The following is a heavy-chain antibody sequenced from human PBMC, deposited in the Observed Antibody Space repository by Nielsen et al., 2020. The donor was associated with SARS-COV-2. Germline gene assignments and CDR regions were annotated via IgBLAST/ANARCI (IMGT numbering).Heavy chain of an antibody. D-gene: IGHD3-22*01. CDR3: ARDLTPYSSGYSVLDH. Sequence: SETLSLTFSVYGLSFIGYYWSWIRHPPGKGLEWIGEINHSGSTNYNPSLKSRVTISVDTSKNQFSLKLSSVTAADTAVYYCARDLTPYSSGYSVLDHWGQGTLVTVSS. J-gene: IGHJ4*02. CDR1: GLSFIGYY. CDR2: INHSGST. V-gene: IGHV4-34*01.